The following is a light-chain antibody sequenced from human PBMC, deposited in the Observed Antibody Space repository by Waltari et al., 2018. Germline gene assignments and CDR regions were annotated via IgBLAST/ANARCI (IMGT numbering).Light chain of an antibody. CDR2: GAS. V-gene: IGKV3-15*01. J-gene: IGKJ4*01. CDR3: QQYNRWPPLT. Sequence: EVVMTQSPAALSVSPGERVTLSCKASQNIDNNLAWYQQEPGQSPILLHYGASTRATGVPARFSGSGSGTEFTLTISSLQSEDCAVFYCQQYNRWPPLTFGGGTKVEIK. CDR1: QNIDNN.